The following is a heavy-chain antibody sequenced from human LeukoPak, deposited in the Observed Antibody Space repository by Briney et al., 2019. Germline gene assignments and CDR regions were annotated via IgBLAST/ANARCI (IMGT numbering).Heavy chain of an antibody. CDR1: GGPFSSYA. CDR2: IIPIFGTA. V-gene: IGHV1-69*05. CDR3: ARGGRTVTTITPPDY. J-gene: IGHJ4*02. Sequence: SVKVSCTASGGPFSSYAIGWVRQAPGQRLEWMGEIIPIFGTANYAQKFQGRVTITTDESTSTAYMELSSLRSEDTAVYYCARGGRTVTTITPPDYWGQGTLVTVSS. D-gene: IGHD4-17*01.